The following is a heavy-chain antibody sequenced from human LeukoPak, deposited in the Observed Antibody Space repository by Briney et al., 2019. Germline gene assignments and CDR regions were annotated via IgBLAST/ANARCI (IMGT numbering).Heavy chain of an antibody. CDR1: GFTFSSYA. CDR2: ISGSGGST. J-gene: IGHJ4*02. Sequence: GGSLRLSCAASGFTFSSYAMSWVRQAPGKGLEWVSAISGSGGSTYYADSVKGRFTISRDNSKNTLYLQMNSLRAEDTAVYYCAKDPAHYYDSSGYQDYWGQGTLVTVSS. CDR3: AKDPAHYYDSSGYQDY. V-gene: IGHV3-23*01. D-gene: IGHD3-22*01.